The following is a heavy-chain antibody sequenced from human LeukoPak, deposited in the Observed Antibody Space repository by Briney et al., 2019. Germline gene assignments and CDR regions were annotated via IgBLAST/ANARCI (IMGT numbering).Heavy chain of an antibody. CDR2: IIPILGIA. CDR3: ARDKISYGSGLEADYYYYYGMDV. D-gene: IGHD3-10*01. Sequence: SVNLSCTASGGTFSSYAICWFRQAPGQGLERMGRIIPILGIANYAQKSQGRVAITADKSTSTAYMELSSLRSEDTAVYYGARDKISYGSGLEADYYYYYGMDVWGQGTTVTVSS. V-gene: IGHV1-69*04. CDR1: GGTFSSYA. J-gene: IGHJ6*02.